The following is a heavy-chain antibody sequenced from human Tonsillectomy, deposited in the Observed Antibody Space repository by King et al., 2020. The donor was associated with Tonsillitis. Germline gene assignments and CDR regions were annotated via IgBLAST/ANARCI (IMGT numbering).Heavy chain of an antibody. CDR3: ARAYSSSYLFY. CDR1: GGSISSSNW. CDR2: IYHSGST. J-gene: IGHJ4*02. Sequence: GRVGAWGALSVTCAVSGGSISSSNWWSWVRQPPGKGLEWIGEIYHSGSTNYNPSLKSRVTISVDKSKNQFSLKLSSVTAADTAVYYCARAYSSSYLFYWGQGTLVTVSS. D-gene: IGHD6-13*01. V-gene: IGHV4-4*02.